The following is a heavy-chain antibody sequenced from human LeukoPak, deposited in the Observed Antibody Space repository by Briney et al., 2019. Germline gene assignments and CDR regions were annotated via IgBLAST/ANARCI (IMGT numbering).Heavy chain of an antibody. V-gene: IGHV1-69*05. CDR3: ARDAITIFGVIREDDFYSYMDV. J-gene: IGHJ6*03. Sequence: GASVKVSCKASGYTFTSYGISWVRQAPGQGLEWMGWISPMSGRANYAQKFQGRVTITTDESTSTVYMEMSSLRSEDTAVYYCARDAITIFGVIREDDFYSYMDVWGKGTAVIVSS. D-gene: IGHD3-3*01. CDR2: ISPMSGRA. CDR1: GYTFTSYG.